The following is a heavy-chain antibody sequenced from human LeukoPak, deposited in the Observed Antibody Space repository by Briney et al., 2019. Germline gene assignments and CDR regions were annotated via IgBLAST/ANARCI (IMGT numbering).Heavy chain of an antibody. CDR2: INHSGYT. CDR3: TRAVAGHPD. D-gene: IGHD6-19*01. CDR1: GVPFSNYY. Sequence: SETLSLTCAVSGVPFSNYYWSWVRQSPRQGLEWIGEINHSGYTNYNPSLKSRVTMSIDTSKNQFSLILNSVTAADAGVYYCTRAVAGHPDWGQGTPVTVSS. V-gene: IGHV4-34*01. J-gene: IGHJ4*02.